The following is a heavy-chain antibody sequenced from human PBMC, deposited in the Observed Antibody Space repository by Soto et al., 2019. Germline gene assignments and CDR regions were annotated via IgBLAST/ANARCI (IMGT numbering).Heavy chain of an antibody. V-gene: IGHV3-7*01. Sequence: EVQLVESGGGLVQPGASLRLSCAASGFTFSTYWMSWVRQAPGKGLEWVANIKQDGSDKNYVDSVKGRFTISRDNAKNSLYLQMNSLGDECTAEYYCATVSHGDYFDSWGQGTPVTVSS. CDR3: ATVSHGDYFDS. J-gene: IGHJ4*02. CDR1: GFTFSTYW. CDR2: IKQDGSDK. D-gene: IGHD4-17*01.